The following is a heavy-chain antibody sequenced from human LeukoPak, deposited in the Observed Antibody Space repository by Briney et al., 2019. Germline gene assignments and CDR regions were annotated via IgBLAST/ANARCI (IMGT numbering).Heavy chain of an antibody. Sequence: GGSLRLSCVAYGFTFSNYGIHWVRQAPGKGLEWVAFVRHAGSDAYYTDSVKGRFTISRDNSKNTLYLQMNSLRAEDTAVYYCARDRTNSSSWATHSFDYWGQGTLVTVSS. CDR3: ARDRTNSSSWATHSFDY. D-gene: IGHD6-13*01. J-gene: IGHJ4*02. CDR1: GFTFSNYG. CDR2: VRHAGSDA. V-gene: IGHV3-30*02.